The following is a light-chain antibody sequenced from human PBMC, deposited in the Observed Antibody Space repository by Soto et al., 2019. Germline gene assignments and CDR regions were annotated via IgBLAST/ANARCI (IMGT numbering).Light chain of an antibody. Sequence: QTVVTQEPSFSVSPGRTVTLTCGSSSGSVSTSYYPSWYQQTPGQAPRTLIYNTNKRSSGVPDRFSGSILGNKAALTITGAQADDESDYYCVLYMGSGVWVFGGGTKLTVL. CDR3: VLYMGSGVWV. V-gene: IGLV8-61*01. J-gene: IGLJ3*02. CDR2: NTN. CDR1: SGSVSTSYY.